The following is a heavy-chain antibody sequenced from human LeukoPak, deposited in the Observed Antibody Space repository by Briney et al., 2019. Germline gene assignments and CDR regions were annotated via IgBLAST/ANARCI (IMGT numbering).Heavy chain of an antibody. CDR1: GGSISSSNW. Sequence: SETLSLTCAVSGGSISSSNWWSWVRQPPGKGLEWIGEIYHSGSTNYNPSLESRVSISVDTSKNQFSLKLSSVTAADTAVYYCARRKRSGCSSTSCLLNWFDPWGQGTLVTVSS. J-gene: IGHJ5*02. CDR3: ARRKRSGCSSTSCLLNWFDP. V-gene: IGHV4-4*02. CDR2: IYHSGST. D-gene: IGHD2-2*01.